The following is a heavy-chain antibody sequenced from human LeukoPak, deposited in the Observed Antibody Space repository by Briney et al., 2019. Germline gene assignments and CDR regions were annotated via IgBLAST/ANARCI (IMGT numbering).Heavy chain of an antibody. J-gene: IGHJ4*02. V-gene: IGHV4-34*01. CDR3: ARGRGCSSTSCYFFY. CDR1: GGSFSGYY. CDR2: INHSGST. Sequence: SETLSPTCAVYGGSFSGYYWSWIRQPPGKGLEWIGEINHSGSTNYNPSLKSRVTISVDTSKNQFSLKLSSVTAADTAVYYCARGRGCSSTSCYFFYWGQGTLVTVSS. D-gene: IGHD2-2*01.